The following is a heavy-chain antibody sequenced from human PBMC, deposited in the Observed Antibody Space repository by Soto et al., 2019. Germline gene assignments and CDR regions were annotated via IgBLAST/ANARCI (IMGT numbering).Heavy chain of an antibody. CDR2: IIPIFGTA. CDR3: AKSPQGSDYYYGMDA. Sequence: SVKVSFKASGGTFSSYAISWLRQAPGQGLEWMGGIIPIFGTANYAQKFQGRVTITADKSTSTAYMELSSLRSEDTAVYYCAKSPQGSDYYYGMDAWGQGTTVTVSS. CDR1: GGTFSSYA. J-gene: IGHJ6*02. V-gene: IGHV1-69*06.